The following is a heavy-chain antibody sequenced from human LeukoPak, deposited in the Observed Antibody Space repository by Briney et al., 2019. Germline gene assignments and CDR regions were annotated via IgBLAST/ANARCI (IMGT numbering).Heavy chain of an antibody. Sequence: GGSLRLFCAASGFTFSSYSMNWVRQAPGKGLEWVSYISSSSSTIYYADSVKGRFTISRDNAKNSLYLQMNSLRAEDTAVYYCAKGAAAAVWYFDYWGQGTLVTVSS. CDR2: ISSSSSTI. CDR1: GFTFSSYS. V-gene: IGHV3-48*01. CDR3: AKGAAAAVWYFDY. D-gene: IGHD6-13*01. J-gene: IGHJ4*02.